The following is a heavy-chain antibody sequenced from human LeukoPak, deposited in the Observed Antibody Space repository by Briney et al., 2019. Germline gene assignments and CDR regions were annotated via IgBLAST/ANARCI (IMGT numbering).Heavy chain of an antibody. Sequence: SETLSLTCTVSGGSISSSSYHWGWIRQPPGKGLEWIGSIYYSGSTYYNPSLKSRVTISVDTSKNQFSLKLSSVTAADTAVYYCARVFGHDFWSGYYKSDYYYYMDVWGKGTTVTVSS. J-gene: IGHJ6*03. D-gene: IGHD3-3*01. CDR1: GGSISSSSYH. CDR2: IYYSGST. V-gene: IGHV4-39*01. CDR3: ARVFGHDFWSGYYKSDYYYYMDV.